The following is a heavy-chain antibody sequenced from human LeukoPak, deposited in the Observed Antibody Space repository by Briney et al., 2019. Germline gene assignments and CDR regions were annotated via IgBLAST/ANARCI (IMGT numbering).Heavy chain of an antibody. D-gene: IGHD2-21*02. J-gene: IGHJ4*02. CDR3: TRHIGYCCGDCYPD. CDR2: IRSKANSYAT. V-gene: IGHV3-73*01. CDR1: GFTFSGSA. Sequence: GGSVKLSCAASGFTFSGSAMHWVRQASGKGLEWVGRIRSKANSYATAYAAPVKGRFTISRDDSKNTAYLQMNSLKTEDTAVYYCTRHIGYCCGDCYPDWPQRPRVTVSS.